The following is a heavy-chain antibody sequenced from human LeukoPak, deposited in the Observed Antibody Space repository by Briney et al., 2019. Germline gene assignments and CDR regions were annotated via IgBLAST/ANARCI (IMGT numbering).Heavy chain of an antibody. CDR2: ISTYNDNT. D-gene: IGHD1-26*01. V-gene: IGHV1-18*01. CDR3: ARVVFEVGFQFDF. Sequence: ASVKVSCKASGYTFNNYGINWARQAPGQGLEWMGWISTYNDNTNYAQKLQGRVTMTTDTSTSTAYMELRSLTSDDTAVYYCARVVFEVGFQFDFWGQGTLVTVPS. J-gene: IGHJ5*01. CDR1: GYTFNNYG.